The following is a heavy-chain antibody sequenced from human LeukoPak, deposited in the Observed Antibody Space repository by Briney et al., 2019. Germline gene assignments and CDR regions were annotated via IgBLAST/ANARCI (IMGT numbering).Heavy chain of an antibody. CDR3: ARRDGYNRDFDY. J-gene: IGHJ4*02. V-gene: IGHV4-59*01. CDR1: GGSISSYY. D-gene: IGHD5-24*01. CDR2: IYYSGST. Sequence: SETLSLTCTVSGGSISSYYWSWIRQPPGKGLEWIGYIYYSGSTNYNPSLKSRVTISVDTSKNQFPLKLSSVTAADTAVYYCARRDGYNRDFDYWGQGTLVTVSS.